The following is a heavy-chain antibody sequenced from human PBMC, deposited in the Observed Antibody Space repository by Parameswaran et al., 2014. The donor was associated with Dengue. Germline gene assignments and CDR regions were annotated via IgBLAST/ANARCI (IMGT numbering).Heavy chain of an antibody. J-gene: IGHJ5*02. CDR3: AHRRGGRYKAINWFDP. CDR2: IYWDDDK. D-gene: IGHD1-14*01. V-gene: IGHV2-5*08. Sequence: RWIRQPPGKALEWLALIYWDDDKRYSPSLKSRLTITKDTSKNQVVLTMTNMDPVDTATYYCAHRRGGRYKAINWFDPWGQGTLVTVSS.